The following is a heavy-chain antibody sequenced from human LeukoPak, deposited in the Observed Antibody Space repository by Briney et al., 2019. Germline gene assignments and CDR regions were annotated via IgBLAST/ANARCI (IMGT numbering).Heavy chain of an antibody. CDR3: ARREAAAGTFDY. V-gene: IGHV4-59*08. D-gene: IGHD6-13*01. Sequence: PSETLSLTCAVYGGSFSNYYWSWIRQPPGKGLECIGYIYYSGSTNYSPSLKSRVTISVDTSKNQFSLKLSSVTAADTAVYYCARREAAAGTFDYWGQGTLVTVSS. CDR1: GGSFSNYY. CDR2: IYYSGST. J-gene: IGHJ4*02.